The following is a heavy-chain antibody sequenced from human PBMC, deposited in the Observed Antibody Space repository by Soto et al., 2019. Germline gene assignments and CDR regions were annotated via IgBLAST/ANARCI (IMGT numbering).Heavy chain of an antibody. CDR1: GFTFSSYA. CDR2: IRGSGGST. J-gene: IGHJ4*02. CDR3: ARRGTGSYYDY. Sequence: EVQLLEPGGGLVQPGGSLRLSCAASGFTFSSYAMRWVRQAPVKGLEWVSAIRGSGGSTYYADSVKGRFTISRDNSKNTLYLQMNSLRAEDTAVYYCARRGTGSYYDYWGPGTLVTVSS. V-gene: IGHV3-23*01. D-gene: IGHD1-1*01.